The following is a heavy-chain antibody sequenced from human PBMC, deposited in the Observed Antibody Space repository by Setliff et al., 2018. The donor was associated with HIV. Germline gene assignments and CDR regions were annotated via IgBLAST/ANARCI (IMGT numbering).Heavy chain of an antibody. D-gene: IGHD3-16*01. CDR2: MYDSETT. CDR3: ARHQKVSFMSDH. V-gene: IGHV4-38-2*02. CDR1: GYSVSSGYC. J-gene: IGHJ4*02. Sequence: SETLSLTCIVSGYSVSSGYCWGWIPQPPGKGLQWIGAMYDSETTYYNPSLKSRVTMSVDASRNRFSLKLSSVTAADTAIYYCARHQKVSFMSDHWGQGMLVTV.